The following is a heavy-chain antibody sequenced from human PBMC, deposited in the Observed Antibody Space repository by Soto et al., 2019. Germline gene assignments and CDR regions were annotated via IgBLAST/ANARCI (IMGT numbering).Heavy chain of an antibody. V-gene: IGHV3-23*01. CDR1: GFTFSTYS. J-gene: IGHJ4*02. Sequence: EVQLLESGGGLVQPGGSLRLSCAASGFTFSTYSMACVRQAPGKGLAWVSGLSGGGANTFYAYSVKGRFTISVDNSKNTVYLQMNSLRVEDTAVYYCARCDGYGDEWGQGTLVTVSS. CDR2: LSGGGANT. D-gene: IGHD2-21*02. CDR3: ARCDGYGDE.